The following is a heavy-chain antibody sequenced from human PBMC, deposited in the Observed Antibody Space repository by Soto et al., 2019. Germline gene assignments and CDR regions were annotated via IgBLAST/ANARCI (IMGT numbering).Heavy chain of an antibody. D-gene: IGHD3-22*01. CDR1: GDSVSSGSYY. J-gene: IGHJ5*02. CDR3: TAYDSSGHRFDP. V-gene: IGHV4-61*01. CDR2: IYYSGST. Sequence: QVQLQESGPGLVKPSETLSLTCTVSGDSVSSGSYYWSWIRQSPGKGLEWIGHIYYSGSTNYNPSLKSRVTISVDTSKNQFSLKLSSVTAADTAVYDCTAYDSSGHRFDPWGQGTLVTVSS.